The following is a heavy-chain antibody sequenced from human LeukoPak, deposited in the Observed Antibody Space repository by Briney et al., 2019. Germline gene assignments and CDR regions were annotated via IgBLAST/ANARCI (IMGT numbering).Heavy chain of an antibody. Sequence: PGGSLRLSCAASGFTFTSYTMDWVRQAPGKGLEWVSAISGSGGGTYNADSVKGRFTISRDNSKNTLYLQMNSLRADDTAVYYCARGPQWLVLFDYWGQGTLVTVSS. CDR1: GFTFTSYT. D-gene: IGHD6-19*01. CDR3: ARGPQWLVLFDY. V-gene: IGHV3-23*01. J-gene: IGHJ4*02. CDR2: ISGSGGGT.